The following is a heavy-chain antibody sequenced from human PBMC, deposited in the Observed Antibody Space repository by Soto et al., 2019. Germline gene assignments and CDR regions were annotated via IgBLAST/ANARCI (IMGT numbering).Heavy chain of an antibody. CDR3: VGWQYYFDY. CDR2: ISYDGSNK. J-gene: IGHJ4*02. CDR1: GFPFTTYG. Sequence: QVQLVESGGGVVQPGRSLRLSCAASGFPFTTYGMHWVREGPGKGLEWVAVISYDGSNKYYADSVKGRFTISRDNSKNMLYLQMNSLRPEETSLYYCVGWQYYFDYRGQGTLGTVSS. V-gene: IGHV3-30*03. D-gene: IGHD2-15*01.